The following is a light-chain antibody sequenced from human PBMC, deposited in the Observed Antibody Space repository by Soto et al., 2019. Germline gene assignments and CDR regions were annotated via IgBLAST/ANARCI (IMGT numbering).Light chain of an antibody. J-gene: IGLJ1*01. V-gene: IGLV2-14*03. CDR2: DVS. CDR1: SSDIGGYNY. Sequence: QSALTRPASVSGSPGQSIAISCTGTSSDIGGYNYVSWYQQHPGKAPKLIIYDVSNRPSGISTRFSGSKSGNTASLTISGLQAEDEADYHCSSYTTSTTYVFGTATKLTVL. CDR3: SSYTTSTTYV.